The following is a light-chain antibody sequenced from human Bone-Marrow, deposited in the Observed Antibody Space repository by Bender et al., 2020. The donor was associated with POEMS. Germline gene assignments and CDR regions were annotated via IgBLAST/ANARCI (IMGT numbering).Light chain of an antibody. V-gene: IGLV2-11*01. Sequence: QSALTQTASVSGSPGQSVTISCTGTSSDVGGYNFVSWYQQHPGKAPKLMIYDVTARPSGVPDRFSGSKSGNTASLTISGLQAEDEADYYCSSHADNNILLFGSGTKVTAL. J-gene: IGLJ1*01. CDR3: SSHADNNILL. CDR2: DVT. CDR1: SSDVGGYNF.